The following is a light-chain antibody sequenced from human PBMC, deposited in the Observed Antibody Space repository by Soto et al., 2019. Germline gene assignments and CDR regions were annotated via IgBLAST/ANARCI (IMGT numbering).Light chain of an antibody. CDR1: QSISTY. CDR3: QQSYSNPTWT. Sequence: DIQPTQSPSSLSASVGDRITIPCRSSQSISTYLNWYQQKPGEAPTLLVYDSSTLQSGVPSRFSGSGFGAEFTLTVSSLQPEDFATYYCQQSYSNPTWTFGQGTKVDIK. CDR2: DSS. V-gene: IGKV1-39*01. J-gene: IGKJ1*01.